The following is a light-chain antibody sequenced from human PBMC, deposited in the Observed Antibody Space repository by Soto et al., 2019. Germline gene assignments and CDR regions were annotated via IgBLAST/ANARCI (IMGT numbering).Light chain of an antibody. CDR1: SSDIGRYNY. J-gene: IGLJ2*01. CDR2: EVN. Sequence: QSVLTQPPSASGSPGQSVTISCTGASSDIGRYNYVSWFQQHPGKAPKLIIHEVNQRPSGVPDRFSGSKSGNTASLTVSGLQAEDEADYYCSSYAGNNNLLFGGGTKSPS. CDR3: SSYAGNNNLL. V-gene: IGLV2-8*01.